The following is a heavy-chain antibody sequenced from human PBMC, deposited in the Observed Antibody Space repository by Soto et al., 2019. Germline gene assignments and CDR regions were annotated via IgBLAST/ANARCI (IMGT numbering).Heavy chain of an antibody. CDR2: IYYNRST. Sequence: QVQLQESGPRLVKPSETLSLTCTVSGDSIRSYYWSWIRQSPGKGLEWIGYIYYNRSTNYNPSLKSRVTISEDTSKSQISLKLNSVTAADTAVYYCAINPSNTWLRGLDYWGQGTLVTVSS. J-gene: IGHJ4*02. CDR1: GDSIRSYY. CDR3: AINPSNTWLRGLDY. D-gene: IGHD6-13*01. V-gene: IGHV4-59*01.